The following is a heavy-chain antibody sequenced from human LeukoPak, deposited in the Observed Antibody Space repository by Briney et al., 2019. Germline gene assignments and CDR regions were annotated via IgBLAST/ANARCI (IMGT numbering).Heavy chain of an antibody. V-gene: IGHV1-8*02. D-gene: IGHD1-26*01. CDR3: ARSSSAGATCHF. CDR1: EHTFFAYN. Sequence: ASVKVSCKASEHTFFAYNINWVRQATGQGLEWMGWMNPDNGNTGYAQKFQGRLTMTRNTSISTAYMELSSLTSEDTAVYYCARSSSAGATCHFWGQGTLVTVSS. CDR2: MNPDNGNT. J-gene: IGHJ4*02.